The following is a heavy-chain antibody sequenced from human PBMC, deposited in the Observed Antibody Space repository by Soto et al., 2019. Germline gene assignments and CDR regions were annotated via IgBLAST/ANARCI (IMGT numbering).Heavy chain of an antibody. CDR1: GFTFSSYG. D-gene: IGHD3-16*01. Sequence: GGSLRLSCAASGFTFSSYGMHWVRQAPGKGLEWVAVISYDGSNKYYADSVKGRFTISRDNSKNTLYLQMNSLRAEDTAVYYCAKDVWAANTRGVNWFDPWGQGTLVTVSS. CDR2: ISYDGSNK. J-gene: IGHJ5*02. V-gene: IGHV3-30*18. CDR3: AKDVWAANTRGVNWFDP.